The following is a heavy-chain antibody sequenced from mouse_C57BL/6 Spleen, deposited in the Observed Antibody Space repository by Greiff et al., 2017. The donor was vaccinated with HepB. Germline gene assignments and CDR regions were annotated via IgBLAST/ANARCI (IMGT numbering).Heavy chain of an antibody. CDR2: IWTGGGT. CDR3: ASHYYGSSYEAMDY. V-gene: IGHV2-9-1*01. CDR1: GFSLTSYA. Sequence: VKLVESGPGLVAPSQSLSITCTVSGFSLTSYAISWVRQPPGKGLEWLGVIWTGGGTNYNSALKSRLSISKDNSKSQVFLKMNSLQTDDTARYYCASHYYGSSYEAMDYWGQGTSVTVSS. D-gene: IGHD1-1*01. J-gene: IGHJ4*01.